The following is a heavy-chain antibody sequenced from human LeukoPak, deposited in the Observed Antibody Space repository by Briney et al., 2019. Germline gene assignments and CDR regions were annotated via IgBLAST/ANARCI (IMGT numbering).Heavy chain of an antibody. J-gene: IGHJ4*02. CDR2: ISYSGRT. D-gene: IGHD6-19*01. CDR3: ARHLVGWQTPDY. Sequence: SGTLSLTCIVSGGSISSDDYYWGWIRQPPGKGLEWIGTISYSGRTFYNPSLKSRLTISVDTSKNQFSLNLNSVTAADTAVYYCARHLVGWQTPDYWGQGTLVTVSS. CDR1: GGSISSDDYY. V-gene: IGHV4-39*01.